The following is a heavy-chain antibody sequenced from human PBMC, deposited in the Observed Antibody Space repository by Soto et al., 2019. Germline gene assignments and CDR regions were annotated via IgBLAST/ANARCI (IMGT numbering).Heavy chain of an antibody. Sequence: SETLSLTCAVSGGSISSSNWWSWVRQPPGKGLEWIGEIYHSGSTNYNPSLKSRVTISVDKSKNQFSLKLSSVTAADTAVYYCARNNWNDVRYFDYWGQGTLVTVSS. CDR2: IYHSGST. CDR1: GGSISSSNW. CDR3: ARNNWNDVRYFDY. V-gene: IGHV4-4*02. D-gene: IGHD1-20*01. J-gene: IGHJ4*02.